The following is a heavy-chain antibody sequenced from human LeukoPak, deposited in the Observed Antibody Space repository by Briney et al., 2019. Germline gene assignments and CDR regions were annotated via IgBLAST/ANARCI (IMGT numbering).Heavy chain of an antibody. J-gene: IGHJ4*02. D-gene: IGHD7-27*01. CDR2: IKTDGSKI. CDR3: ARDLNWETY. Sequence: GGSLRLSCVASGFAFSSYWMTWVRQAPGKGLEWVANIKTDGSKIYYVVSVKGRFTISRDNAKNSLYLQMNSLRAEDTAVYYCARDLNWETYWGQGTLVSVSS. V-gene: IGHV3-7*01. CDR1: GFAFSSYW.